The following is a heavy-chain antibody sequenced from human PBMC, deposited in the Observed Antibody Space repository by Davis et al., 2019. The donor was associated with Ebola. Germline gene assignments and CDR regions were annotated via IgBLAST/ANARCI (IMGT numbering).Heavy chain of an antibody. CDR2: IYPGDRDT. Sequence: PGGSLRLSCQGSGYSSTSYWIGWVRQTPGKGLEWMGIIYPGDRDTSYSPSFQGQFTISADRSTSTAYLQWSSLKASDTAIYYCARGEYNWNHYHVPFDYWGQGTLVTVSS. D-gene: IGHD1-14*01. CDR3: ARGEYNWNHYHVPFDY. CDR1: GYSSTSYW. V-gene: IGHV5-51*06. J-gene: IGHJ4*02.